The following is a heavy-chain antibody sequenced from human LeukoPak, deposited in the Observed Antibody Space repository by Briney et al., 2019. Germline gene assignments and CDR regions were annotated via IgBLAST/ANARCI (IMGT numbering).Heavy chain of an antibody. Sequence: GGSLRLSCAASGFTFSSYGMSWVRQAPGKGLEWVSAISGSGGSTYYADSVKGRFTISRDNSKNTLYLQMNSLRAEDTAVYYCAKVKYIVATKYYYYMDVWGKGTTVTISS. J-gene: IGHJ6*03. CDR2: ISGSGGST. D-gene: IGHD5-12*01. CDR3: AKVKYIVATKYYYYMDV. V-gene: IGHV3-23*01. CDR1: GFTFSSYG.